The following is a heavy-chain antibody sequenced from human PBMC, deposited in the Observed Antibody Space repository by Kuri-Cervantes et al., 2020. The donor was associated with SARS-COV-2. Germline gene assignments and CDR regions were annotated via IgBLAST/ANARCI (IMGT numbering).Heavy chain of an antibody. J-gene: IGHJ6*02. CDR1: GYTFTGYY. D-gene: IGHD1-1*01. CDR3: ARDMGTYYYYGMDV. CDR2: INPNSGGT. Sequence: ASVTVSCKASGYTFTGYYMHWVRQAPGQGLEWMGWINPNSGGTNYAQKFQGRVTMTRDTSISTAYMELSRLRSDDTAVYYCARDMGTYYYYGMDVWGQGTTVTVSS. V-gene: IGHV1-2*02.